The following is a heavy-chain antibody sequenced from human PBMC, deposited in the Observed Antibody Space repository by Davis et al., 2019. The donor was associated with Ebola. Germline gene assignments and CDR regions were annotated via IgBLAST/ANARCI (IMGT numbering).Heavy chain of an antibody. Sequence: SETLSLTCSVSGGSINGYYWSWIRQSPGKGLEWIGYIYYSGSTNYNPSLKSRVTISVDTSKNQFSLTLSSVTAADTAVYYCARVDYDFWSGYASGNWFDPWGQGTLVTVSS. V-gene: IGHV4-59*01. CDR1: GGSINGYY. D-gene: IGHD3-3*01. CDR3: ARVDYDFWSGYASGNWFDP. J-gene: IGHJ5*02. CDR2: IYYSGST.